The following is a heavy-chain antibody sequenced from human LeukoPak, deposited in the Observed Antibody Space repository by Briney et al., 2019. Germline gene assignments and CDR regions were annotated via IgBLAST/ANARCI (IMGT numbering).Heavy chain of an antibody. V-gene: IGHV1-46*01. J-gene: IGHJ4*02. Sequence: PRASVKVSCKASGYTFTSYYMHWVRQAPGQGLEWMGIINPSGGSTSYAQKFQGRVTMTRDMSTSTVYMELSSLRSEDTAVYYCARGHYYDSSGYYGNEHKDFDYWGQGTLVTVSS. CDR2: INPSGGST. D-gene: IGHD3-22*01. CDR1: GYTFTSYY. CDR3: ARGHYYDSSGYYGNEHKDFDY.